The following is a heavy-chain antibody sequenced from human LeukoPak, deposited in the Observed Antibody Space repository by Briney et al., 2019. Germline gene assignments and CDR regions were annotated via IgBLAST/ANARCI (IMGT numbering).Heavy chain of an antibody. CDR2: LYYSGST. V-gene: IGHV4-39*07. D-gene: IGHD3-10*01. CDR1: GGPISSYY. CDR3: ARVRLLWFGELHYYYYLDV. J-gene: IGHJ6*03. Sequence: SETLSLTCTVSGGPISSYYWGWIRQPPGKGLEWIGSLYYSGSTYYNPSLKSRVTISVDTSKNQFSLKLSSVTAADTAVYYCARVRLLWFGELHYYYYLDVWGKGTTVTVSS.